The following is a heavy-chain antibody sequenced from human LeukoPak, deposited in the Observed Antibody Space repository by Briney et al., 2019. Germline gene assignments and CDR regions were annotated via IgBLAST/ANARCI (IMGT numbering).Heavy chain of an antibody. CDR3: ARSWLIVGATPPTDV. CDR2: INHDESEK. V-gene: IGHV3-7*01. Sequence: GGSLRLSCVASGFSFNSHAMNWVRQAPGKGLECVASINHDESEKYYVDSVKGRFTISRDNAKNSVYLQMNSLRAEDTAVYYCARSWLIVGATPPTDVWGQGTTVLVSS. D-gene: IGHD1-26*01. J-gene: IGHJ6*02. CDR1: GFSFNSHA.